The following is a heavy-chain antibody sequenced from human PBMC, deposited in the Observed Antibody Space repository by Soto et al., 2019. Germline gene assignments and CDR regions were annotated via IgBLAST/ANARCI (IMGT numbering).Heavy chain of an antibody. J-gene: IGHJ6*02. CDR1: GESFNGYY. D-gene: IGHD6-13*01. Sequence: SETLSLTCTAYGESFNGYYWSWIRQPPGKGLEWIGELHHSGSTNYNPSLKSRVTFSIDTSKRQFSLKVRSVTAADTAVYYCARGKRGSSWYRGEEKYYYYGMDVWGQGTPVTVSS. V-gene: IGHV4-34*01. CDR3: ARGKRGSSWYRGEEKYYYYGMDV. CDR2: LHHSGST.